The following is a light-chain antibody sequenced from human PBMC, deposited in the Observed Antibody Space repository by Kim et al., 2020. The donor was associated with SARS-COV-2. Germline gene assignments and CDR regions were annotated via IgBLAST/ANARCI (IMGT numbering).Light chain of an antibody. CDR3: MQSQRTPQA. CDR1: QRLVHSNGYSY. V-gene: IGKV2-28*01. CDR2: LGS. Sequence: PSSGACRPSQRLVHSNGYSYLVWYVQKPGRSPQLLIYLGSYRTSGVPDRLCGSRWGRDFTLKISRVEAEDVGVFYCMQSQRTPQAFGQGTKLEI. J-gene: IGKJ2*01.